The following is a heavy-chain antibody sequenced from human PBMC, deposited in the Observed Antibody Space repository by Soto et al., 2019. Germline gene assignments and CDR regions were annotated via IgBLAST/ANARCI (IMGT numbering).Heavy chain of an antibody. J-gene: IGHJ1*01. V-gene: IGHV3-11*04. CDR3: ARDGPYSSGWYAAPSYFQH. D-gene: IGHD6-19*01. CDR2: ISSSGSTI. Sequence: QVQLVESGGGLVKPGGSLSLSWAASGFTFSDYYMGWIRKAPGKGLEWVSYISSSGSTIYYADSVKGRFTISRDNAKNSLYLQMNSLRAEDTAVYYCARDGPYSSGWYAAPSYFQHWGQGTLVTVSS. CDR1: GFTFSDYY.